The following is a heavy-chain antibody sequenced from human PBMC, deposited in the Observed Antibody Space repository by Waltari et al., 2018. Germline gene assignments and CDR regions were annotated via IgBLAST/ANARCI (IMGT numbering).Heavy chain of an antibody. D-gene: IGHD2-8*01. V-gene: IGHV1-69*04. J-gene: IGHJ3*02. CDR2: IIPILGIA. Sequence: QVQLVQSGAEVKKPGSSVKVSCKASGGTFSSYAISWVRQPPGQGLEWMGGIIPILGIANYAQKFQGRVTITADESTSTAYMELSSLRSEDTAVYYCARDERWSQSSDAFDIWGQGTMVTVSS. CDR3: ARDERWSQSSDAFDI. CDR1: GGTFSSYA.